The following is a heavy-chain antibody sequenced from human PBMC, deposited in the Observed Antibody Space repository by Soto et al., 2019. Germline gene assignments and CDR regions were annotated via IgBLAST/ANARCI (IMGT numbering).Heavy chain of an antibody. CDR1: GFTFSSYG. CDR2: ISYDGSNK. J-gene: IGHJ6*02. D-gene: IGHD1-26*01. Sequence: GGSLRLSCAASGFTFSSYGMHWVRQAPGKGLEWVAVISYDGSNKYYADSVKGRFTISRDNSKNTLYLQMNSLRAEDTAVYYSARDLSPPIPIVGATTDYYYGMDVWGQGTTVTVSS. CDR3: ARDLSPPIPIVGATTDYYYGMDV. V-gene: IGHV3-30*03.